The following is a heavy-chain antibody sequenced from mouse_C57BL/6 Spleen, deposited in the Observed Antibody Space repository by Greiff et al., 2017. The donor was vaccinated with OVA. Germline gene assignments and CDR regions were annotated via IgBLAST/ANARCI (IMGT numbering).Heavy chain of an antibody. CDR2: ISSGGDYI. Sequence: EVQVVESGEGLVKPGGSLKLSCAASGFTFNSYAMSLVRQTPEKRLEWVAYISSGGDYIYYADTVKGRFTISRDNARNTLYLQMSSLKSEDTAMYYCTRSGSGSWFAYRGQGTLVTVSA. D-gene: IGHD1-1*01. CDR3: TRSGSGSWFAY. J-gene: IGHJ3*01. V-gene: IGHV5-9-1*02. CDR1: GFTFNSYA.